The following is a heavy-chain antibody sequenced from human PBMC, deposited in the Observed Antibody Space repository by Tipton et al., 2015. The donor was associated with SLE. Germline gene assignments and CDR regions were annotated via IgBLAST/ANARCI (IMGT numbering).Heavy chain of an antibody. CDR1: GGSISSGTYY. Sequence: TLSLTCTVSGGSISSGTYYWSWIRQPAGKGLEWIGHIYTSGGTKYNPSLKSRVTISVDTSKNQFSLNLTSATAADTAVYYCARLDTGGGIWGQGTMVTVSS. V-gene: IGHV4-61*09. CDR2: IYTSGGT. J-gene: IGHJ3*02. D-gene: IGHD5-18*01. CDR3: ARLDTGGGI.